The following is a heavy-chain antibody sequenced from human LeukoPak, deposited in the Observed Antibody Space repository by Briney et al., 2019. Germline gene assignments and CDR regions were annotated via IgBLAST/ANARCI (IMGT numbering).Heavy chain of an antibody. CDR2: INPSGGST. V-gene: IGHV1-46*01. CDR1: GYTFTNYY. Sequence: ASVKVSCKASGYTFTNYYIHWVRQAPGQGLECMGIINPSGGSTSYAQKFQGRVTMTRDTSTSTVYMELSSLRSEDTAVYYCARGDIVGDFDYWGQGTLVTVSS. D-gene: IGHD5-12*01. CDR3: ARGDIVGDFDY. J-gene: IGHJ4*02.